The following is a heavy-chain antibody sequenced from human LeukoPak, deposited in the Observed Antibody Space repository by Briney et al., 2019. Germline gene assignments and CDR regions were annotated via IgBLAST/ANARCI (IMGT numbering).Heavy chain of an antibody. CDR1: GASINSHY. V-gene: IGHV4-4*07. Sequence: SETLSLTCSVSGASINSHYWTWIRQPAGKGLESIGRIYISGSTNYSPSLKSRVTMSVDTSKNQFSLNLISVTAADTAVYYCARALNPLTGTYYFDYWGQGTLVTVSS. CDR3: ARALNPLTGTYYFDY. J-gene: IGHJ4*02. D-gene: IGHD4/OR15-4a*01. CDR2: IYISGST.